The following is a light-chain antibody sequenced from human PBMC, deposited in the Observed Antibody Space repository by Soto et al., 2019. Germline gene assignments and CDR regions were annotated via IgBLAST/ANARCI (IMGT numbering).Light chain of an antibody. CDR2: DAS. V-gene: IGKV1-5*01. J-gene: IGKJ5*01. CDR3: QQSNDYPIT. CDR1: QSISSW. Sequence: DIQMTQSPSTLSASVGDRVTITCRASQSISSWLAWYQQKPGKAPKLLIYDASSLESGVPSRFSGSGSGTECALTISSLQPDDFASYSCQQSNDYPITFGQGTRLEIK.